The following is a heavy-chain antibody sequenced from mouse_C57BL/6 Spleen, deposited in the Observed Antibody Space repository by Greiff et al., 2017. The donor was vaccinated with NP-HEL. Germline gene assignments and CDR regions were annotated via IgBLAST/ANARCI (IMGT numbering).Heavy chain of an antibody. CDR3: ANGKSTEGY. J-gene: IGHJ2*01. CDR1: GYTFTSYW. D-gene: IGHD2-1*01. CDR2: IDPNNGGT. Sequence: QVQLQQPGAELVKPGASVKLSCKASGYTFTSYWMHWVKQRPGQGLEWIGRIDPNNGGTSYNQKFKGKATLTVDKSSSTAYMELRSLTSEDSAVYYCANGKSTEGYWGQGTTLTVSS. V-gene: IGHV1-64*01.